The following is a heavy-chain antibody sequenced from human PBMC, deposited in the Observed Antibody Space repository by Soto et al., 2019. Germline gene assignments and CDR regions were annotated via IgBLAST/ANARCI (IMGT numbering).Heavy chain of an antibody. D-gene: IGHD3-16*01. V-gene: IGHV4-4*02. CDR1: GGPIISSNC. CDR3: ARDRSGEEHFNWNPDEYYYYYYGMDV. J-gene: IGHJ6*02. CDR2: IYHSGST. Sequence: PSETLSLTCAVSGGPIISSNCLIWFRHPPGKVLEWIGEIYHSGSTNYNPSLKSRVTISVDKSKNQFSLKLSSVTAADTAVYYCARDRSGEEHFNWNPDEYYYYYYGMDVWGQGTTVTVSS.